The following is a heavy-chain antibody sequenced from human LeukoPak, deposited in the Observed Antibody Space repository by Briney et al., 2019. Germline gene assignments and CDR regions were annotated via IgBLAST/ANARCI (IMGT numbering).Heavy chain of an antibody. Sequence: GASVKVSCKASGGSCSNYAFSCVRQAPGQGLEWMGRITPIVDIATYIQKFQGRVTITANKFTSTAYMELSSLTSEDTAVYYCARVPRSYYYYYYMDVWGKGTTVTISS. V-gene: IGHV1-69*04. CDR2: ITPIVDIA. J-gene: IGHJ6*03. CDR1: GGSCSNYA. CDR3: ARVPRSYYYYYYMDV.